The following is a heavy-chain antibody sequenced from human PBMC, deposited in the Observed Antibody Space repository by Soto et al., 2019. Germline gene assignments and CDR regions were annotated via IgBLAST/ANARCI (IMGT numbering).Heavy chain of an antibody. Sequence: LRLSCAASGFTFRSFTMNWVRQAPGKGLEWVSTISSNSAYIYCTDALRGRFTISRDNAKNSLHLQMNSLGAEDTVVYYCTRDASRDSSARGWFDPWGPGTLVTVSS. CDR2: ISSNSAYI. V-gene: IGHV3-21*01. D-gene: IGHD6-13*01. CDR1: GFTFRSFT. J-gene: IGHJ5*02. CDR3: TRDASRDSSARGWFDP.